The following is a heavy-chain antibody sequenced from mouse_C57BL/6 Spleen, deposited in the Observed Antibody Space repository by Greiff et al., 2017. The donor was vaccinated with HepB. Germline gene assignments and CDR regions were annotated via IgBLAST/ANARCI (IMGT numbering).Heavy chain of an antibody. CDR2: IYPGDGDT. CDR3: ARRPLSYAMDY. J-gene: IGHJ4*01. Sequence: QVQLQQSGAELVKPGASVKISCKASGYAFSSYWMNWVKQRPGKGLEWIGQIYPGDGDTNYNGKFKGKATLTADKSSSTAYMQLSSLTSEDSAVYFCARRPLSYAMDYWGQGTSVTVSS. V-gene: IGHV1-80*01. CDR1: GYAFSSYW. D-gene: IGHD3-2*02.